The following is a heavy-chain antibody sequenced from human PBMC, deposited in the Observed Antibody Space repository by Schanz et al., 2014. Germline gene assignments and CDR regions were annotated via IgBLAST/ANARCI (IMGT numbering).Heavy chain of an antibody. J-gene: IGHJ3*02. V-gene: IGHV3-11*01. CDR2: ISSRGTTI. Sequence: VQLVESGGGLVQPGGSLRLSCAASGFSFSDYYMSWLRQAPGKGLECISYISSRGTTIYYADSVKGRFTISRDNAENSLYLEMTSLRGEDTAVYYCARENLNWEAFDIWGQGTVVTVSS. CDR1: GFSFSDYY. CDR3: ARENLNWEAFDI. D-gene: IGHD7-27*01.